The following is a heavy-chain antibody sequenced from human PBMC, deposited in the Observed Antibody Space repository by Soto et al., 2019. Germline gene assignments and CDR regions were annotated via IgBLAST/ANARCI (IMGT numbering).Heavy chain of an antibody. CDR1: GGSISGYS. Sequence: SETLSLTCTVSGGSISGYSWSWIRQPPGKGLEWIGYIYYSGSTNYNPSLKSRVTISVDTSKNQFSLKLSSVTAADTAVYYCARVRGIAAAGYFDYWGQGTLVTVSS. CDR3: ARVRGIAAAGYFDY. V-gene: IGHV4-59*01. J-gene: IGHJ4*02. CDR2: IYYSGST. D-gene: IGHD6-13*01.